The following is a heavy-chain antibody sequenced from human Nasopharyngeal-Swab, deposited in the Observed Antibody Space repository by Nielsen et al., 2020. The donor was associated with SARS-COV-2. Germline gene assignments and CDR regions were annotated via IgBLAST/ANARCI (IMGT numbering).Heavy chain of an antibody. V-gene: IGHV3-23*01. CDR3: AKGERTWIQLWQYFDY. Sequence: GESLKISCAASGFTFSSYAMSWVRQAPGKGLEWVSAISGSGGSTYYADSVKGRFTISRDNSKNTLYLQMNSLRAEEKAVYFCAKGERTWIQLWQYFDYWGQGNLVT. CDR2: ISGSGGST. J-gene: IGHJ4*02. D-gene: IGHD5-18*01. CDR1: GFTFSSYA.